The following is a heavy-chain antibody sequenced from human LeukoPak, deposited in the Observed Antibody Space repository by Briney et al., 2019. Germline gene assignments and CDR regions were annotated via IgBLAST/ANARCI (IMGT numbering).Heavy chain of an antibody. J-gene: IGHJ4*02. CDR3: ARNNWNDPFDY. CDR1: GFSFSSYC. Sequence: GGSRRLSCAASGFSFSSYCMSWVRQAAGKWIEWVANIKEDGSEKYYVDSVKGRFTISRDNAKNSLYLQMNSLRGDDTAVYYCARNNWNDPFDYWGQGTLVTVCS. V-gene: IGHV3-7*01. CDR2: IKEDGSEK. D-gene: IGHD1-20*01.